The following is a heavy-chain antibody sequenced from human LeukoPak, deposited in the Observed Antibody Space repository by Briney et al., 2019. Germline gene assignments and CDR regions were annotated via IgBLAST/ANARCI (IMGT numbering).Heavy chain of an antibody. CDR2: ISAYNGNT. V-gene: IGHV1-18*01. CDR1: GYTFTSYG. D-gene: IGHD4-17*01. CDR3: ARARYGDYVMYYYYMDV. J-gene: IGHJ6*03. Sequence: RASVKVSCKASGYTFTSYGISWVRQAPGQGLGWMGRISAYNGNTNYAQKLQGRVTMTTDTSTSTAYMELRSLRSDDTAVYYCARARYGDYVMYYYYMDVWGKGTTVTVSS.